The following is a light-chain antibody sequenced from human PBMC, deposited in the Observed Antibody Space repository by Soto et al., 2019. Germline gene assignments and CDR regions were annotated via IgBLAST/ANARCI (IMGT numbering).Light chain of an antibody. V-gene: IGLV4-69*01. CDR1: SGHSSYA. Sequence: QSVLTQSPSASASLGASVKLTCTLSSGHSSYAIAWHQQQPEKGPRYLMKLNSDGSHSKGDGIPDRFSGSSSGAERYLTISSLQSEDVADYYCQTWGTGTPWVFGGGTKLTV. CDR3: QTWGTGTPWV. CDR2: LNSDGSH. J-gene: IGLJ3*02.